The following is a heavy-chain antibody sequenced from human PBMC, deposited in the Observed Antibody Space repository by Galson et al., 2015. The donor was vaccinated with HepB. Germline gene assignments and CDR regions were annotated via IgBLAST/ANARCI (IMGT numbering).Heavy chain of an antibody. Sequence: SLRLSCAASGFTFSSYAMHWVRQAPGKGLEWVAVISYDGSNKYYADSVKGRFTISRDNSKNTLYLQMNSLRAEDTAVYYCAVCDRVASSTSCYGSLDYWGQGTLVTVSS. CDR3: AVCDRVASSTSCYGSLDY. J-gene: IGHJ4*02. CDR2: ISYDGSNK. D-gene: IGHD2-2*01. CDR1: GFTFSSYA. V-gene: IGHV3-30*04.